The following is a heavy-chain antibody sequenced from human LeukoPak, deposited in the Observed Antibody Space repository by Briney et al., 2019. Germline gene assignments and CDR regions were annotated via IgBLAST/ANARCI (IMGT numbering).Heavy chain of an antibody. CDR1: GFTLDEFA. Sequence: GRSLRLSCAASGFTLDEFAMHSVRQVPGNCLEWVSGISWNSGSIDYADSVKGRFTISRDNAKKVLYLHMNSLRAEDTALYYCAKDIGGSYYYGSGSYGIDHWGQGTLVTASS. CDR3: AKDIGGSYYYGSGSYGIDH. J-gene: IGHJ4*02. V-gene: IGHV3-9*01. D-gene: IGHD3-10*01. CDR2: ISWNSGSI.